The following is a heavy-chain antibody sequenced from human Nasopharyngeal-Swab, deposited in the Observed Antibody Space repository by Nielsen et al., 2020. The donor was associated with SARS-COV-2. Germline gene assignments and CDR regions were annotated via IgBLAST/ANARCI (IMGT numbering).Heavy chain of an antibody. D-gene: IGHD3-22*01. J-gene: IGHJ4*02. Sequence: SETLSLTCTVSGGSISSGDYYWSWIRQPSGKGLEWIGYIYYSGSTYYNPSLKSRVTISVDTSKNQFSLKLSSVTAADTAVYYCARGSTYYYDSTLSEIDYWGQGTLVTVSS. CDR2: IYYSGST. CDR3: ARGSTYYYDSTLSEIDY. CDR1: GGSISSGDYY. V-gene: IGHV4-30-4*01.